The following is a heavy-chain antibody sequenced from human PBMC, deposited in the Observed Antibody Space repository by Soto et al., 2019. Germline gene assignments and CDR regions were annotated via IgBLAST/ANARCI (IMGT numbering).Heavy chain of an antibody. CDR3: AGEVATISV. CDR2: INHSGST. D-gene: IGHD5-12*01. J-gene: IGHJ4*02. V-gene: IGHV4-34*01. Sequence: PEETLSLTCAVYGGSFSGYYWSWIRQPPGKGLEWIGEINHSGSTNYNPSLKSRVTISVDTSKNQFSLKLSSVTPADTAVCYCAGEVATISVWGQGTLVTVSS. CDR1: GGSFSGYY.